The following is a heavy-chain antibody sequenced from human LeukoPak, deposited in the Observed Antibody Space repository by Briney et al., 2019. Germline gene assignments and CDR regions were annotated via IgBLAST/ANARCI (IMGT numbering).Heavy chain of an antibody. D-gene: IGHD4-17*01. CDR3: ANLPTVTTLDY. CDR1: GFTFSSYA. CDR2: ISGSGGST. J-gene: IGHJ4*02. V-gene: IGHV3-23*01. Sequence: VGSLRLSCAASGFTFSSYAMSWVRQAPGKGLEWVSAISGSGGSTYYADSVTGRFTISRDNSKNTLYLQMNSLRAEDTAVYYCANLPTVTTLDYWGQGTLVTVSS.